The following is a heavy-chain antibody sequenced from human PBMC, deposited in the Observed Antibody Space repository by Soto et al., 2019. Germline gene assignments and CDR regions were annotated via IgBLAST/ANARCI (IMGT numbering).Heavy chain of an antibody. V-gene: IGHV3-21*01. J-gene: IGHJ6*04. CDR2: ISSSSSYI. CDR3: ARDGADYYYGPSPTIGSCMDV. Sequence: GGSLRLSCAASGFTFSSYSMNWVRQAPGKGLEWVSSISSSSSYIYYADSVKGRFTISRDNAKNSLYLQMNSLRAEDTAVYYCARDGADYYYGPSPTIGSCMDVWGKGTTVTVSS. D-gene: IGHD3-10*01. CDR1: GFTFSSYS.